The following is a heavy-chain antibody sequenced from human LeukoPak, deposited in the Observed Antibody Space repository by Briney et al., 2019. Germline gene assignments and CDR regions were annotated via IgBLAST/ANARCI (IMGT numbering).Heavy chain of an antibody. V-gene: IGHV3-74*01. CDR3: ATSKDGLGDY. Sequence: GGSLRLSCGVSGFAFSAYWMSWVRQAPGKGLEWVSRITTDGSDSGYADPVKGRFTVSRDNAKNTLYLQMNSLRVEDTAMYYCATSKDGLGDYWGRGTLVTVSS. CDR1: GFAFSAYW. CDR2: ITTDGSDS. D-gene: IGHD3/OR15-3a*01. J-gene: IGHJ4*02.